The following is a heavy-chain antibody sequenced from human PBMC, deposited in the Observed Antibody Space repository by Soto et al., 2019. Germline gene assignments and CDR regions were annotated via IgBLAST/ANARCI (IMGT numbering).Heavy chain of an antibody. CDR2: IYYSGST. Sequence: QVQLQESGPGLVKPSETLSLTCTVSGGSISSYYWSWIRQPPGKGLEWIGYIYYSGSTNYNPSLKSRVTISVDTSKNQFSLTMSSVTAADTDVYYCASGDSSRYYYYGMDVWGQGTTVTVSS. J-gene: IGHJ6*02. D-gene: IGHD6-13*01. V-gene: IGHV4-59*01. CDR1: GGSISSYY. CDR3: ASGDSSRYYYYGMDV.